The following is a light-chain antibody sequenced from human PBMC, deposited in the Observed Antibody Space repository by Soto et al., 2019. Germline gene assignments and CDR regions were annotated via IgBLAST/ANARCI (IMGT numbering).Light chain of an antibody. Sequence: AIRMTQSPSSLSASTGDRVTITCRASQGISSYLAWYQQKPGKAPKLLIYAASTLQSGVPSRFSGSGSGTDFTLTFSCLQSEDFATYYCQQYYSYQLTFGGGTKVEIK. J-gene: IGKJ4*01. CDR1: QGISSY. V-gene: IGKV1-8*01. CDR3: QQYYSYQLT. CDR2: AAS.